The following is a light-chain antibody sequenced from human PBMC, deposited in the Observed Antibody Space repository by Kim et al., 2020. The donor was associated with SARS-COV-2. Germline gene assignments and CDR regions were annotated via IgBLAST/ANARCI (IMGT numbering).Light chain of an antibody. V-gene: IGLV3-1*01. CDR2: QDA. J-gene: IGLJ3*02. CDR1: RLGDKY. CDR3: QAWDSSTTV. Sequence: SYELTQPPSVSVSPGQTASITCSGDRLGDKYVCWYQQKPGQSPVAVIYQDAERPSGIPERFSGSNSENTATLTISGTQAMDEADYYCQAWDSSTTVFGGGTQLTVL.